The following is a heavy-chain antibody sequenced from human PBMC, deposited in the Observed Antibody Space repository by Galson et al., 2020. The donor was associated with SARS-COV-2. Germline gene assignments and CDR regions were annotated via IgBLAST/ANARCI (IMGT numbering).Heavy chain of an antibody. CDR1: GFTFSSYA. CDR3: ANPQVGATPFDY. J-gene: IGHJ4*02. D-gene: IGHD1-26*01. CDR2: IRGSGGST. Sequence: GGSLRLSCAASGFTFSSYAMSWVRQAPGKGLEWVSAIRGSGGSTYYADSVKGRFTISRDNSKNTLYLQMNSLRAEDTAVYYCANPQVGATPFDYWGQGTLVTVSS. V-gene: IGHV3-23*01.